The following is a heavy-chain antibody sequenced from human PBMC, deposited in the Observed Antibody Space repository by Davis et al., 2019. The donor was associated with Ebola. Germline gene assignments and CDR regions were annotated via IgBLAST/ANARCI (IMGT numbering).Heavy chain of an antibody. CDR3: ARVGKYQLPSYYYGMDV. D-gene: IGHD2-2*01. CDR1: GGSISSGGYY. V-gene: IGHV4-31*03. CDR2: IYYSGTT. Sequence: PSETLSLTCTVSGGSISSGGYYWSWIRQHPGKGLEWIGYIYYSGTTDYNPSLKSRVTISVDTSKNQFSLKMYSVTAADTAVYYCARVGKYQLPSYYYGMDVWGQGTTVTVSS. J-gene: IGHJ6*02.